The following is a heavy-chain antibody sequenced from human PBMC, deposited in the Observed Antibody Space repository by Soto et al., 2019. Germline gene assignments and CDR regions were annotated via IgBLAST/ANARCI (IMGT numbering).Heavy chain of an antibody. CDR3: AYSSGWYRHDV. CDR2: VLHSGTT. Sequence: QVQLQESGPGLVKPSGPLSLTAAVSGASISSLNWWPWLRQPPGKGLGGIGVVLHSGTTNYNPSLKSRVILSVDKSQNQFSLSLTSVTAADTAIYYCAYSSGWYRHDVWGQGTSVTVSS. J-gene: IGHJ3*01. CDR1: GASISSLNW. D-gene: IGHD6-19*01. V-gene: IGHV4-4*02.